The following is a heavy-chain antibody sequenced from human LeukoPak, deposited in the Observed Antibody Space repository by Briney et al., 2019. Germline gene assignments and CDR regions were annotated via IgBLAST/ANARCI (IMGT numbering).Heavy chain of an antibody. CDR2: IKSDGKT. J-gene: IGHJ1*01. D-gene: IGHD3-22*01. V-gene: IGHV3-74*01. CDR1: GFTFSSYW. CDR3: ARAPSEIGGYYPEYFRH. Sequence: GGSLRLSCAASGFTFSSYWMHWVRQAPGKGLAWVSRIKSDGKTNYADSVKGRFTISRDNAKNTVSLQMNSLRAEDTGVYYCARAPSEIGGYYPEYFRHWGQGTLVTVSS.